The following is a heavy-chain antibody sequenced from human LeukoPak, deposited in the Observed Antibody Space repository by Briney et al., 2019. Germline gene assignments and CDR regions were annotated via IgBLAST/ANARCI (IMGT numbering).Heavy chain of an antibody. Sequence: PSETLSLTCTVSGGSISSSSYYWGWIRQPPGKGLEWIGSIYYSGSTYYNPSLKSRVTISVDTSKNQFSLKLSSVTAADTAVYYCARHGSDKTFDYWGQGTVVTVSS. J-gene: IGHJ4*02. CDR2: IYYSGST. V-gene: IGHV4-39*01. D-gene: IGHD6-19*01. CDR1: GGSISSSSYY. CDR3: ARHGSDKTFDY.